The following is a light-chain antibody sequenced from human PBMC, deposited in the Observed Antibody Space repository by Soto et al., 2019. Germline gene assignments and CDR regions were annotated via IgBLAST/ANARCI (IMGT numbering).Light chain of an antibody. CDR2: GAS. CDR3: QQYNNWPQT. V-gene: IGKV3-15*01. J-gene: IGKJ1*01. CDR1: QSVSSN. Sequence: EIVMTQSPATLSVSPGERATLSCRASQSVSSNLAWYQQKPGRAPSLLIYGASTRATGIPARFSGSGSGTEFTLTISRLQSEDFAVYYCQQYNNWPQTFGQGTKVEIK.